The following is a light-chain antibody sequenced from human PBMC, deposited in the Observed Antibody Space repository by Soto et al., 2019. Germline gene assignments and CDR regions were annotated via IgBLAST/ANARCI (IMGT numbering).Light chain of an antibody. CDR1: QSVSSN. CDR2: GAS. Sequence: EIVMTQSPATLSVSPGERATLSCRASQSVSSNLAWYQQKPGQAPRLLIYGASTRATGIPARFSGSGSGTEVTLTISSLKSEDFTVYYCQQYYDWPNSFSQGTPLEI. J-gene: IGKJ5*01. V-gene: IGKV3-15*01. CDR3: QQYYDWPNS.